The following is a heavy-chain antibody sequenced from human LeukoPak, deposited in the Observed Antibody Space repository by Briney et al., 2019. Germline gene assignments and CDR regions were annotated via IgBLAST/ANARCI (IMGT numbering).Heavy chain of an antibody. CDR2: ISSSSSTI. D-gene: IGHD6-19*01. J-gene: IGHJ3*02. CDR3: ARDSSGWYYAFDI. Sequence: PGGSLRLSCAASGFTFSSYAMSWVRQAPGKGLEWISYISSSSSTIYYADSVKGRFTISRDNAKNSLYLQMNSLRDEDTAVYYCARDSSGWYYAFDIWGQGTMVTVSS. V-gene: IGHV3-48*02. CDR1: GFTFSSYA.